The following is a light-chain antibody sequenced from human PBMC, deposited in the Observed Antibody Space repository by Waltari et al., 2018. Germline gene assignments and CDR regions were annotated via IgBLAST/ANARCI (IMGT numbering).Light chain of an antibody. J-gene: IGKJ4*01. CDR1: QSVLHSSNNKND. CDR3: HQYFMTPFT. V-gene: IGKV4-1*01. Sequence: PDSLAVSLGERATINCKSSQSVLHSSNNKNDLAWYQQKPGQPPKLLIYWASNRASGVPDRFSGSGSGKDFTLTISSLRAEDVAVYYCHQYFMTPFTFGGGTTVEIK. CDR2: WAS.